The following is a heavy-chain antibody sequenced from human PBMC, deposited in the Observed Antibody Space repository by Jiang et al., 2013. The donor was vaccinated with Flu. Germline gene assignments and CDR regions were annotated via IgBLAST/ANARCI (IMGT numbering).Heavy chain of an antibody. CDR1: GFTFSSYG. CDR2: ISYDGSNK. V-gene: IGHV3-30*18. Sequence: QLLESGGGVVQPGRSLRLSCAASGFTFSSYGMHWVRQAPGKGLEWVAVISYDGSNKYYADSVKGRFTISRDNSKNTLYLQMNSLRAEDTAVYYCAKDLVAYYVSVCDYWGQGTLVTVSS. J-gene: IGHJ4*02. CDR3: AKDLVAYYVSVCDY. D-gene: IGHD3-10*02.